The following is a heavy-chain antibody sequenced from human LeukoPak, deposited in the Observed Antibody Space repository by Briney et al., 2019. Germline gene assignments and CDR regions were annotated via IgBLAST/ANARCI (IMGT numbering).Heavy chain of an antibody. V-gene: IGHV3-43*02. Sequence: PVGSLRLSCAASGFTFDDYAMHWVRQAPGKGLEWVSLISGDGGSTYYADSVKGRFTISRDNSKNSLYLQMNSLRTEDTALYYCAKVRRGPRYDAFDIWGQGTMVTVSS. CDR1: GFTFDDYA. CDR3: AKVRRGPRYDAFDI. J-gene: IGHJ3*02. CDR2: ISGDGGST.